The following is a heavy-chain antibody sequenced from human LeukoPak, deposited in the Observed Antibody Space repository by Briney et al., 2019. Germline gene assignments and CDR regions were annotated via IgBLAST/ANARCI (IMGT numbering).Heavy chain of an antibody. CDR3: GRPVSGSSGWYYNY. V-gene: IGHV4-34*01. Sequence: PSETLSPTCAVYGGSFSGYYGSGIRQPPAKGLEWIGEINHSGSTNYNPSLKSRVTISVDTSKNQFSLKLSSVTAADTAVYYCGRPVSGSSGWYYNYWGQGTLVTVSS. CDR1: GGSFSGYY. D-gene: IGHD6-19*01. J-gene: IGHJ4*02. CDR2: INHSGST.